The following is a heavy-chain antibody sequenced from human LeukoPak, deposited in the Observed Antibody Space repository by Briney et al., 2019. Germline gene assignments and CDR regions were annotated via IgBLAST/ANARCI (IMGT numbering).Heavy chain of an antibody. D-gene: IGHD6-13*01. J-gene: IGHJ4*02. CDR1: GGSISSGSYY. V-gene: IGHV4-61*02. CDR2: IYTSGST. CDR3: ARQNVWYSSSWANRGYFDY. Sequence: PSETLSLTCIVSGGSISSGSYYWSWIRQPAGKGLEWIGRIYTSGSTNYNPSLKSRVTISVDTSKNQFSLKLSSVTAADTAVYYCARQNVWYSSSWANRGYFDYWGQGTLVTVSS.